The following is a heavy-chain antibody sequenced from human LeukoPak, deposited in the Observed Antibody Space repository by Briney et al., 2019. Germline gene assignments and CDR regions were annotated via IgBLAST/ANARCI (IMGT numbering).Heavy chain of an antibody. CDR2: ISSNGGST. D-gene: IGHD1-26*01. CDR1: GFTFSSYA. CDR3: ITDPGAWEPI. V-gene: IGHV3-64*01. Sequence: SGGSLRLSCAASGFTFSSYAMHWVRQAPGKGLEYVSAISSNGGSTYYANSVKGRFTISRDNSKNTLYLQMNRLNIEDTAVYYCITDPGAWEPIWGQGTMVTVSS. J-gene: IGHJ3*02.